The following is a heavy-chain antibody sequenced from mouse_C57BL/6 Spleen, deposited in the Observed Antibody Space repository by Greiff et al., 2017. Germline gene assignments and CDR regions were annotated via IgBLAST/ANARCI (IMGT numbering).Heavy chain of an antibody. Sequence: VQLQQPGAELVKPGASVKMSCKASGYTFTSYWITWVKQRPGQGLEWIGDIYPGSGSTNYNEKFKSKATLTVDTSSSTAYMQLSSLTSEDSAVYYCARWGTTVVDYDYAMDYWGQGTSVTVSS. J-gene: IGHJ4*01. V-gene: IGHV1-55*01. CDR2: IYPGSGST. CDR1: GYTFTSYW. D-gene: IGHD1-1*01. CDR3: ARWGTTVVDYDYAMDY.